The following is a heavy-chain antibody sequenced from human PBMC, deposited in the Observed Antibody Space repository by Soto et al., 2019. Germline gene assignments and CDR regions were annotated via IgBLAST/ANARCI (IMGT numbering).Heavy chain of an antibody. CDR2: IYPGDSDT. CDR1: GYSFTSYW. Sequence: PGESLKISCKGSGYSFTSYWIGWVRQMPGKGLEWMGIIYPGDSDTRYSPSFQGQVTISADKSISTAYLQWSSLKASDTAMYYCARQYRITIFGNYYMDVWGKGTTVTV. V-gene: IGHV5-51*01. D-gene: IGHD3-3*01. CDR3: ARQYRITIFGNYYMDV. J-gene: IGHJ6*03.